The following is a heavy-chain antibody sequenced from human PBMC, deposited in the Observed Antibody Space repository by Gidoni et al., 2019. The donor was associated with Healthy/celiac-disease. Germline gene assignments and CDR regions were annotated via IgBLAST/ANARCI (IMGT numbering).Heavy chain of an antibody. D-gene: IGHD5-12*01. V-gene: IGHV4-39*01. Sequence: QLQLQESGPGLVKPSETLSLTCTVSGGSISSSRYYWGWIRQPPGKGLEWVGSIYYSGSTYYNTSLKSRVTISVDTSKNQFSLKLSSVTAADTAVYYCARHSSKMATLDYWGQGTLVTVSS. CDR1: GGSISSSRYY. J-gene: IGHJ4*02. CDR3: ARHSSKMATLDY. CDR2: IYYSGST.